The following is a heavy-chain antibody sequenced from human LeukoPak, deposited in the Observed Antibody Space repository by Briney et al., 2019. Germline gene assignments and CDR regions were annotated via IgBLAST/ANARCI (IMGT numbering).Heavy chain of an antibody. CDR2: INPNSGGT. J-gene: IGHJ3*02. D-gene: IGHD3-22*01. V-gene: IGHV1-2*02. CDR1: GYTFTGYY. Sequence: ASVKVSCKASGYTFTGYYMHWVRQAPGQGFEWMGWINPNSGGTNYAQKFQGRVTMTRDTSISTAYMELSRLRSDDTAVYCCARPYYDSSGYSHDAFDIWGQGTMVTVSS. CDR3: ARPYYDSSGYSHDAFDI.